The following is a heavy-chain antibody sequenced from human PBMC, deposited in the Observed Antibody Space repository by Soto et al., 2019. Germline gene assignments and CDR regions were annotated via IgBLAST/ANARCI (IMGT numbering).Heavy chain of an antibody. CDR1: GYTFTGHG. J-gene: IGHJ4*02. CDR2: ISAYNGYT. CDR3: AREADITGDDY. D-gene: IGHD7-27*01. V-gene: IGHV1-18*04. Sequence: QVHLVQSESEVKKTGASVRVSCKASGYTFTGHGISWVRQAPGQGLEWMGWISAYNGYTNYAQKFQGRVTVTTDTPTRTAYMELRNLRSDDTAMYYCAREADITGDDYWGQGTLVTVSS.